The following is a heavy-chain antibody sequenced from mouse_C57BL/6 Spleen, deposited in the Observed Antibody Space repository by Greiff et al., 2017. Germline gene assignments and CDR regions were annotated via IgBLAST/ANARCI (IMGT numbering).Heavy chain of an antibody. D-gene: IGHD2-1*01. CDR1: GFTFSDYG. CDR2: ISSGSSTI. V-gene: IGHV5-17*01. Sequence: EVQLVESGGGLVKPGGSLKLSCAASGFTFSDYGMHWVRQAPEKGLEWVAYISSGSSTIYYADTVKGRFTISRDNAKNTLFLQMTSLRSEDTAMYYWARGDYGNYAWFAYWGQGTLVTVSA. J-gene: IGHJ3*01. CDR3: ARGDYGNYAWFAY.